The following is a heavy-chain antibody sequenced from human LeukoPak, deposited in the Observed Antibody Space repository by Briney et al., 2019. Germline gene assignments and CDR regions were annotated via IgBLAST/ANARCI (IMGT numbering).Heavy chain of an antibody. CDR1: GFTFSSYG. V-gene: IGHV3-30*02. CDR3: AKDQGGAIDY. D-gene: IGHD3-16*01. CDR2: IRYDGSNK. Sequence: GGSLRLSCAASGFTFSSYGMHWVRQAPGKGLEWVAFIRYDGSNKYYANSVKGRFTISRDNSKNTLYLQMNSLRVEDTAVYYCAKDQGGAIDYWGQGTLVTVSS. J-gene: IGHJ4*02.